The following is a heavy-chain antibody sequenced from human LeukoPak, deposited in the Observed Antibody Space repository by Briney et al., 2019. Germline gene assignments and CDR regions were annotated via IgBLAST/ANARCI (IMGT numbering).Heavy chain of an antibody. D-gene: IGHD6-6*01. CDR3: ARHGRNRSNSSFVF. CDR2: IYYRGST. CDR1: GGSISSYY. J-gene: IGHJ4*02. Sequence: SETLSLTCTVSGGSISSYYWSWIRQPPGKGLEWIGFIYYRGSTKYNPSLKSRLTISVDTSKNQFSLKLSSVTAADTAVYYCARHGRNRSNSSFVFWGLGTLVTVSS. V-gene: IGHV4-59*08.